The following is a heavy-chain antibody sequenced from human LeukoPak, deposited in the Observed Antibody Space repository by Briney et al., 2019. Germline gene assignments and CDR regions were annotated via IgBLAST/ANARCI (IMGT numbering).Heavy chain of an antibody. Sequence: KPSETLSLTCAVYGVSFSGYYWSWIRQPPGKGLEWIGEINHSGSTNYNPSLKSRVTISVDTSKNQFSLKLSSVTAADTAVYYCARRGVWGRYCSSTSCYTPRSYYFDYWGQGTLVTVSS. CDR1: GVSFSGYY. J-gene: IGHJ4*02. V-gene: IGHV4-34*01. CDR2: INHSGST. D-gene: IGHD2-2*02. CDR3: ARRGVWGRYCSSTSCYTPRSYYFDY.